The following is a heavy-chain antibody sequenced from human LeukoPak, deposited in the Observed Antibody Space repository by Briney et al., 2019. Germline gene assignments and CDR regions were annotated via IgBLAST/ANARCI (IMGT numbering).Heavy chain of an antibody. Sequence: GRSLRLSCAASGFTFDDYAMHWVRQAPGKGLEWVSGISWNSGSIGYADSVKGRFTISRDNAKNSLYLQMNSLRAEDTAVYYCASGWELQTFDYWGQGTLVTVSS. D-gene: IGHD1-26*01. V-gene: IGHV3-9*01. CDR3: ASGWELQTFDY. J-gene: IGHJ4*02. CDR1: GFTFDDYA. CDR2: ISWNSGSI.